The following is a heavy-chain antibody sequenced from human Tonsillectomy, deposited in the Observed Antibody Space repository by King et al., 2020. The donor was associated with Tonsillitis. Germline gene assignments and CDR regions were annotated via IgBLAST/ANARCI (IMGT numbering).Heavy chain of an antibody. CDR2: IFPTDFTT. CDR3: ARPGVSVNMKMTAFDF. Sequence: VQLVQSGAEVKKPGESLTISCQGSGYTFNDYWIGWVRQMPGKGLEWMGIIFPTDFTTIFSPSFQGQVTISVDKSITTAYLQWSSLKASDTAVYFCARPGVSVNMKMTAFDFWGQGTMVTVYS. J-gene: IGHJ3*01. CDR1: GYTFNDYW. D-gene: IGHD2/OR15-2a*01. V-gene: IGHV5-51*03.